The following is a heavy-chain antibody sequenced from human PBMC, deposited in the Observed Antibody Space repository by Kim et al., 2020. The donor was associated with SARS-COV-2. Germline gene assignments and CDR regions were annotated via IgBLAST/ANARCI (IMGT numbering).Heavy chain of an antibody. CDR2: IYYSGST. J-gene: IGHJ4*02. CDR1: GGSISSSSYY. CDR3: ARRGPPGVRGVITL. D-gene: IGHD3-10*01. V-gene: IGHV4-39*07. Sequence: SETLSLTCTVSGGSISSSSYYWGWIRQPPGKGLEWIGSIYYSGSTYYNPSLKSRVTISVDTSKNQFSLKLSSVTAADTAVYYCARRGPPGVRGVITLWGQGTLVTVSS.